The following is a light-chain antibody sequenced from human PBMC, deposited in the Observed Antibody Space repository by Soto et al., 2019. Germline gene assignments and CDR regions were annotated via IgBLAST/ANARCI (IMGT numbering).Light chain of an antibody. V-gene: IGLV2-14*03. CDR3: SSYTNPSTLV. CDR2: DVS. Sequence: QSALTQPASVSGSPGQSITISCTGTSSDVGAYNLVSWYQQHPGRAPKLFIFDVSDRPSGVSNRFSGSKSGNTASLTISGLQAEDEAFYYYSSYTNPSTLVFGGGTKVTVL. J-gene: IGLJ3*02. CDR1: SSDVGAYNL.